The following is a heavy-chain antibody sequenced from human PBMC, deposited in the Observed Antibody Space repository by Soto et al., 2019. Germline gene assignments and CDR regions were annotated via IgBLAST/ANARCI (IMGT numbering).Heavy chain of an antibody. Sequence: GGSLRLSCAASGFTFSSFGMHWVRQAPGKGLEWVAVISSGGGLKYDADSVKGRFTISRDNSKNTLYLQMNSLRAEDTAIYYCVKETHSNGYGSYFDYWGQGVLVTVSS. J-gene: IGHJ4*02. D-gene: IGHD3-22*01. CDR2: ISSGGGLK. CDR3: VKETHSNGYGSYFDY. V-gene: IGHV3-30*18. CDR1: GFTFSSFG.